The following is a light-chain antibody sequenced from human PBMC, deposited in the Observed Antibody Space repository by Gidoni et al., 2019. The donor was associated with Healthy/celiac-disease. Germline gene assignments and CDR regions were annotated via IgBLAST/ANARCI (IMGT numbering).Light chain of an antibody. Sequence: AIQLTQSPSSLSASVGDRVTITCRASQGISSALAWYQQKPGKAPKLLIYDASSLESGVPSRFSGSGSGTDFTLTISSLQPEDFATYYCQQLNSYPFTFXPXTKVDIK. CDR1: QGISSA. J-gene: IGKJ3*01. CDR3: QQLNSYPFT. CDR2: DAS. V-gene: IGKV1-13*02.